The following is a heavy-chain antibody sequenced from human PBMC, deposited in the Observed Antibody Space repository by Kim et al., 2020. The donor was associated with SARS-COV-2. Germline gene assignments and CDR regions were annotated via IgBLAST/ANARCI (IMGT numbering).Heavy chain of an antibody. V-gene: IGHV3-64*01. CDR3: ARTCSGGSCYSRGFDY. Sequence: GGSLRLSCAASGFTFSSYAMHWVRQAPGKGLEYVSAISSNGGSTYYANSVKGRFTISRDNSKNTLYLQMGSLRAEDMAVYYCARTCSGGSCYSRGFDYWGQGTLVTVSS. CDR2: ISSNGGST. CDR1: GFTFSSYA. J-gene: IGHJ4*02. D-gene: IGHD2-15*01.